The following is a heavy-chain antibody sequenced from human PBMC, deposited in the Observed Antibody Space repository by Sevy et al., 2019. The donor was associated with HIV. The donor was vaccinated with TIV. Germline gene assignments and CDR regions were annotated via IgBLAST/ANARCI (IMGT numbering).Heavy chain of an antibody. V-gene: IGHV1-18*01. CDR2: ISGYNGET. J-gene: IGHJ5*02. CDR3: AAISTTSVFDP. D-gene: IGHD1-7*01. Sequence: ASVKVSCKASGYSFSNYGLTWVRQAPGQGLEWMGWISGYNGETHYARKFQGRVNMTRETSTTTAYMELRSLKFEDTALYYCAAISTTSVFDPWGQGTLVTVSS. CDR1: GYSFSNYG.